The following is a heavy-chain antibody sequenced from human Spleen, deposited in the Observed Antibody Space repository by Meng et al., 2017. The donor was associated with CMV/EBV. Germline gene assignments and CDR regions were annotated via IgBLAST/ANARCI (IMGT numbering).Heavy chain of an antibody. CDR1: GFTVNRYW. Sequence: GGSLRLSCVASGFTVNRYWMPWVRQAPGKGMVWVSRISGDGSSTNYADSVKSRFTISRHNAKNTIYLQMNGLRDEDTDIYYCARGSYGYQVIYGFDYWGQGALVTVSS. V-gene: IGHV3-74*01. J-gene: IGHJ4*02. D-gene: IGHD2-2*02. CDR3: ARGSYGYQVIYGFDY. CDR2: ISGDGSST.